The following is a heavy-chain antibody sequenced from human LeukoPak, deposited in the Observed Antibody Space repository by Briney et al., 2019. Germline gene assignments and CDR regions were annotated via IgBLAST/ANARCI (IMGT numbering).Heavy chain of an antibody. CDR3: ARRGWGGYSGYGYFDY. D-gene: IGHD5-12*01. CDR2: ISSSSSYI. CDR1: GFTFSSYG. V-gene: IGHV3-21*01. J-gene: IGHJ4*02. Sequence: GGSLRLSCAASGFTFSSYGMNWVRQAPGKGLEWVSSISSSSSYIYYADSVKGRFTISRDNAKNSLYLQMNSLRAEDTAVYYCARRGWGGYSGYGYFDYWGQGTLVTVSS.